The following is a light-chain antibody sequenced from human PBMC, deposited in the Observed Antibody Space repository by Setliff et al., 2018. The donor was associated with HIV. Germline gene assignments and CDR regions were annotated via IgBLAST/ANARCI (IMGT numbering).Light chain of an antibody. Sequence: QSVLTQPASVSGSPGQSITISCTGTSSDVGYYKYVSWYQHHPGKAPKFMIYEVSNRPSGVSNRFSGSKSGNTASLTISGLQAEDEADYYCSSYTSSTTVVFGGGTKVTVL. CDR2: EVS. CDR3: SSYTSSTTVV. CDR1: SSDVGYYKY. V-gene: IGLV2-14*01. J-gene: IGLJ2*01.